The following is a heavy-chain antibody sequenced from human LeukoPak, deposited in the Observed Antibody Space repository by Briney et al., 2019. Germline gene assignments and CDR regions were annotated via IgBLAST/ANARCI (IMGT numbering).Heavy chain of an antibody. J-gene: IGHJ4*02. CDR2: ISSSSSYI. CDR3: ARDAYGGNGGY. CDR1: GFTFSSYS. Sequence: GESLKISCAASGFTFSSYSMNWVRQAPGKGLEWVSSISSSSSYIYYADSVKGRFTISRDNAKNSLYLQMNSLRAEDTAVYYCARDAYGGNGGYWGQGTLVTVSS. V-gene: IGHV3-21*01. D-gene: IGHD4-23*01.